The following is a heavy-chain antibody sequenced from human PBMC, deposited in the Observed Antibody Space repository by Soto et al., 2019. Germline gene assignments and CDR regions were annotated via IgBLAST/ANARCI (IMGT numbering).Heavy chain of an antibody. D-gene: IGHD3-22*01. V-gene: IGHV1-69*01. CDR1: GGSFSSYA. CDR3: GSGYYASSGYLIDY. CDR2: LTVILGTT. Sequence: QVQLVQSGAEVRKPGSSVKVSCHFFGGSFSSYAFSWVRQAPGQGLEWMGGLTVILGTTDYAQKFKGRVTSPADEGTSRAYWEVSSLESDDMGIYYCGSGYYASSGYLIDYWGQGTQVTVSS. J-gene: IGHJ4*02.